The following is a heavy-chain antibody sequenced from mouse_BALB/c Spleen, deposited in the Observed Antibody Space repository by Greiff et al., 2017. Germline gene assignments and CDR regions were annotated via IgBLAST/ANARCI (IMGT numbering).Heavy chain of an antibody. J-gene: IGHJ3*01. CDR2: IDPSDSYT. D-gene: IGHD2-1*01. Sequence: VQLQQPGAELVKPGASVKMSCKASGYTFTSYWMHWVKQRHGQGLEWIGVIDPSDSYTSYNQKFKGKATLTVDTSSSTAYMQLSSLTSEDSAVYYCTRSDGNYGKWFAYWGQGTLVTVSA. V-gene: IGHV1S127*01. CDR1: GYTFTSYW. CDR3: TRSDGNYGKWFAY.